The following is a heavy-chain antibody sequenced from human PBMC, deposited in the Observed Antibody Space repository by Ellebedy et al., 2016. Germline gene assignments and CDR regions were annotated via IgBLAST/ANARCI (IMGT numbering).Heavy chain of an antibody. CDR1: GFIFNLYG. CDR2: IWYDGSQK. V-gene: IGHV3-33*03. D-gene: IGHD5-18*01. CDR3: AKARGFSYGQDPFDL. Sequence: GESLKISCAASGFIFNLYGMHWVRQAPGKGLEWVAVIWYDGSQKYYADSVRGRFTISRDNAKNSLYLQMSSLRSEDSALYKCAKARGFSYGQDPFDLWGQGTMVTVSS. J-gene: IGHJ3*01.